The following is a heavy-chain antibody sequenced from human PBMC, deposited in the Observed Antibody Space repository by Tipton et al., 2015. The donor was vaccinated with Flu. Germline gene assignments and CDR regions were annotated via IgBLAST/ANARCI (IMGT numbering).Heavy chain of an antibody. Sequence: LRLSCSVSGVSIGKCYYSGWIRQPPGKGLLWIGNVHRSACAYYNPSLTTRVTSSVDTSQNQFSLRLTPVTAADTAVYYWARRDYSNYVSEPKNWFDPWGEAALVTVSS. CDR2: VHRSACA. CDR3: ARRDYSNYVSEPKNWFDP. J-gene: IGHJ5*02. CDR1: GVSIGKCYY. D-gene: IGHD4-11*01. V-gene: IGHV4-38-2*01.